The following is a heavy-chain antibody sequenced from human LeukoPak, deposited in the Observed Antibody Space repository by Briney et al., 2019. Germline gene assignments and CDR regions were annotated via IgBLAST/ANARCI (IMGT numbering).Heavy chain of an antibody. Sequence: ASVKVSCKASGYTFTSYYMHWVRQAPGQWLEWMGTINPSGGSTSYAQKFQGRVTMTRDTSTSTVYMELSSLRSEDTAVYYCARDGTNKFWELFPFDYWGQGTLVTVSS. CDR3: ARDGTNKFWELFPFDY. D-gene: IGHD3-10*01. J-gene: IGHJ4*02. CDR2: INPSGGST. V-gene: IGHV1-46*01. CDR1: GYTFTSYY.